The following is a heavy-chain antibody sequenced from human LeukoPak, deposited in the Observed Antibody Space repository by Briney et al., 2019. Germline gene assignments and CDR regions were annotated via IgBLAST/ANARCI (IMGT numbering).Heavy chain of an antibody. J-gene: IGHJ4*02. D-gene: IGHD6-19*01. CDR2: LNPNSGGT. CDR1: GYTFTDYY. V-gene: IGHV1-2*02. Sequence: VKVSCKASGYTFTDYYMHWVRQAPGQGLEWMGWLNPNSGGTKYAEKFQGRVTMTRDTSINTAYKELSSLNSDDTAVYYCARGRVSVGDASGWSGWGQGTLVTVSS. CDR3: ARGRVSVGDASGWSG.